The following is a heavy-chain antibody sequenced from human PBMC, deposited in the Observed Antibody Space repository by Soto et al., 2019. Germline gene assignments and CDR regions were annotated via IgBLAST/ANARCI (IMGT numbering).Heavy chain of an antibody. CDR3: ATGHCSGGPCYPGGVEY. CDR1: GDSISSGGYS. D-gene: IGHD2-15*01. J-gene: IGHJ4*02. Sequence: QLQLQESGSGLVKPSQTLSLTCRVSGDSISSGGYSWSWIRQPPGKGLEWIGYIYQSGTYYNPSLKRRVTLSGDRSKNQFSLKLSSVTAADTAVYYCATGHCSGGPCYPGGVEYWGQGALVTVSS. CDR2: IYQSGT. V-gene: IGHV4-30-2*01.